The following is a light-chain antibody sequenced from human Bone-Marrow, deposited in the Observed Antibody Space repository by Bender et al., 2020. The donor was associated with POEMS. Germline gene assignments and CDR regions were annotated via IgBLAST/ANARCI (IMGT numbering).Light chain of an antibody. CDR2: QDR. V-gene: IGLV3-1*01. J-gene: IGLJ2*01. Sequence: SYDLTQPPSVSVSPGQTASITCSGDTLGDKYVCWYQQKPGQSPVVVIFQDRKRPSGIPERFSGSNSGNSATLTISGTQATDEADYYCQAWDRSHVVFGGGTKLTVL. CDR3: QAWDRSHVV. CDR1: TLGDKY.